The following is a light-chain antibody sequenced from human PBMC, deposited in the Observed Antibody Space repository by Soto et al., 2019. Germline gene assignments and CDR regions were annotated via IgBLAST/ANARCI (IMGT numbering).Light chain of an antibody. J-gene: IGKJ3*01. Sequence: EIVLTQSPATLSLSPGERATLSCRASQSVSSYLAWYQRKPGQAPRLLIYDASNRATGIPARFSGSGSGTDFALTISRLEPEDFAVYYCQQRSNWPPATFGPGTKVDI. CDR1: QSVSSY. CDR2: DAS. CDR3: QQRSNWPPAT. V-gene: IGKV3-11*01.